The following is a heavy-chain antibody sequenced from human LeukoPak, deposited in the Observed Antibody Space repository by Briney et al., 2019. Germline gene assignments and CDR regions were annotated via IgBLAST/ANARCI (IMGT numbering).Heavy chain of an antibody. J-gene: IGHJ3*02. CDR2: INTNTGNP. CDR1: GYTFTRYA. V-gene: IGHV7-4-1*02. CDR3: ARGANSSGWYSEDAFDI. Sequence: GASVKVSCKASGYTFTRYAMNCVRQAPGQGLEWMGWINTNTGNPTYAQGFTGRFVFSLDTSVSTAYLQFSSLKAGDTAVFYLARGANSSGWYSEDAFDIWGQGTMVTAPS. D-gene: IGHD6-19*01.